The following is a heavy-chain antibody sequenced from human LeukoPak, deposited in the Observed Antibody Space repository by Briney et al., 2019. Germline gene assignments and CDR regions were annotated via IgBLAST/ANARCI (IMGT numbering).Heavy chain of an antibody. CDR1: GYTFIGYY. J-gene: IGHJ4*02. V-gene: IGHV1-2*02. CDR3: AREGVIGDGYNFFDY. CDR2: INPHSGGT. D-gene: IGHD5-24*01. Sequence: ASVKVSCKASGYTFIGYYMHCVRQAPGQGLEWMGWINPHSGGTNSEQNFQGRVTMSRDTSISTVYMELSRLRSDDTALYYCAREGVIGDGYNFFDYWGQGTLVTVSS.